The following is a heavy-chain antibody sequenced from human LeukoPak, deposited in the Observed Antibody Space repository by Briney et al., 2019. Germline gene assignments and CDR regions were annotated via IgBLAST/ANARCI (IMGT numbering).Heavy chain of an antibody. Sequence: SETLSLTCTVSGGSISSHYWNWIRQPPGKGLEWIGYIYYSGSTNYNPSLKSRVTISVDTSKNQFSLKLSSVTAADTAVYYCAREYHPMVTMIVAVDAFDIWGQGTMVTVSS. CDR1: GGSISSHY. D-gene: IGHD3-22*01. J-gene: IGHJ3*02. CDR3: AREYHPMVTMIVAVDAFDI. V-gene: IGHV4-59*11. CDR2: IYYSGST.